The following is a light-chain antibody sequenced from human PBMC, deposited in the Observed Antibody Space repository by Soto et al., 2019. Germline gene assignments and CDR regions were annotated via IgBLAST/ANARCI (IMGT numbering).Light chain of an antibody. CDR1: HDITIY. J-gene: IGKJ3*01. V-gene: IGKV1-33*01. CDR2: DAS. Sequence: DIQMTQSPSSLSASVGDRVTITCQASHDITIYLNWYKHKPGTAPKLLIYDASILEAGVPSRFSASGSGTDFTFTIRSLKPADVATYYCQKCAYLPIFGPGTKVYFK. CDR3: QKCAYLPI.